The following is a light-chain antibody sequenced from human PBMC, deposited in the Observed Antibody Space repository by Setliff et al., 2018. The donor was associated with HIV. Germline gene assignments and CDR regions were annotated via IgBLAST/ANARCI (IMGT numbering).Light chain of an antibody. CDR3: AAWDDRLNGPV. J-gene: IGLJ2*01. CDR1: SSNIGAGYD. V-gene: IGLV1-44*01. Sequence: QSVLTQPPSVSGAPGQRVTISCTGSSSNIGAGYDVHWYQHLPGTAPKLLIYANSQRPSGVPDRFSGSKSGTSASLAISGLQSEGEADYYCAAWDDRLNGPVFGGGTQLTVL. CDR2: ANS.